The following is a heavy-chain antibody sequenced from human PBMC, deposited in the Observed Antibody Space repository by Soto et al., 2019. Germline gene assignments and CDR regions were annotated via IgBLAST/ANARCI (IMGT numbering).Heavy chain of an antibody. D-gene: IGHD6-19*01. J-gene: IGHJ4*02. CDR3: ARLKSRSGWSAVDY. V-gene: IGHV4-59*08. CDR1: GGSISSYY. CDR2: IYYSGST. Sequence: QVQLQESGPGLVKPSETLSLTCTVSGGSISSYYWSWIRQPPGKGLEWIGYIYYSGSTNYNPSLKSRVTISVDTSKNQFSLKLSSVTAADTAVYYCARLKSRSGWSAVDYWGQGTLVTVSS.